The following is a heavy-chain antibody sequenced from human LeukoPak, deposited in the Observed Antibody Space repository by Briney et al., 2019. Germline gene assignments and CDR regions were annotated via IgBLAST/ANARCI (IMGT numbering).Heavy chain of an antibody. Sequence: PSETLSLTCTVSGGSISSYYWSWIRQPPGKGLEWIGYIYYSGSTYYNPSLKSRVTISVDTSKNQFSLKLSSVTAADTAVYYCARFDYYSSGSYDASGAFDIWGQGTMVTVSS. CDR1: GGSISSYY. D-gene: IGHD3-10*01. V-gene: IGHV4-30-4*08. CDR2: IYYSGST. J-gene: IGHJ3*02. CDR3: ARFDYYSSGSYDASGAFDI.